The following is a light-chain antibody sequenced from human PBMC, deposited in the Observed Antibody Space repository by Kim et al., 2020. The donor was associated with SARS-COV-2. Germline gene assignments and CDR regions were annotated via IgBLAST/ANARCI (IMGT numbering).Light chain of an antibody. CDR3: QAHDNDIVV. Sequence: GKTVIISCTRSSGSIVDGFVQWYRQRPGSAPTTVFYVGFQRPSGVPDRFSSSTGKSSNSASLTISGLTTEDEAVYYCQAHDNDIVVFGGGTQLTVL. CDR1: SGSIVDGF. J-gene: IGLJ3*02. V-gene: IGLV6-57*03. CDR2: VGF.